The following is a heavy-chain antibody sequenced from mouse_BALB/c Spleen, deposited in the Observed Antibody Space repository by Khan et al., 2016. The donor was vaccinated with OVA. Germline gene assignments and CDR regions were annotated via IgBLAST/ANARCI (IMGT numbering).Heavy chain of an antibody. J-gene: IGHJ2*01. CDR3: ATSYFYGYYFDY. V-gene: IGHV5-17*02. Sequence: EVELVESGGGLVQPGGSRKLSCAASGFTFSTYGMHWVRQAPEKGLEWVAYISGDSSTIYYADTVKGRFTISRENPKNTLFLQMTILMSEDTARYYCATSYFYGYYFDYWGPGTTLTVSS. CDR1: GFTFSTYG. CDR2: ISGDSSTI. D-gene: IGHD1-1*01.